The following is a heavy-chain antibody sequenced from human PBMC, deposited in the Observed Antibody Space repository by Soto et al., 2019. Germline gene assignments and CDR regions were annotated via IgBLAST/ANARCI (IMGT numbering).Heavy chain of an antibody. J-gene: IGHJ4*02. CDR3: AREFHSINRIVVVPDY. D-gene: IGHD3-22*01. V-gene: IGHV1-18*04. Sequence: DASVKVSCKASGYTFTSYGISWVRQAPGQGLEWMGWISAYNGNTNYAQKLQGRVTMTTDTSTSTAYMELRSLRSDDTAVYYCAREFHSINRIVVVPDYWGQGTLAIVSA. CDR2: ISAYNGNT. CDR1: GYTFTSYG.